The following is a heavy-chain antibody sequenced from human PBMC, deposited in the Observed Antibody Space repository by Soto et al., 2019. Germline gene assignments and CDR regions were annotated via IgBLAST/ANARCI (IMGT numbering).Heavy chain of an antibody. CDR1: GGSISSGGYY. V-gene: IGHV4-31*03. Sequence: QVQLQESGPGLVKPSQTLSLTCTVSGGSISSGGYYWSWIRQHPGKGLEWIGYIYYSGSTYHNPSLKSRVTISVDTSKNQFSLKLSSVTAADTAVYYCAGGGGYCSSTSCCFYWGQGTLVTVSS. CDR2: IYYSGST. CDR3: AGGGGYCSSTSCCFY. D-gene: IGHD2-2*01. J-gene: IGHJ4*02.